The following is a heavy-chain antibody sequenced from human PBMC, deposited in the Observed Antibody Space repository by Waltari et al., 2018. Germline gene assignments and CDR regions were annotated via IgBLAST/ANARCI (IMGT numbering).Heavy chain of an antibody. D-gene: IGHD6-13*01. CDR3: ARESSSSWYHY. Sequence: EVQLVESGGGLIQPGGSLRLSCAASGFTVSSNYMSWVRQAPGKGREWGSGIDSGGSTYYADSVKGRFTISRDNSKNTLYLQRNSRRAEDTAVYYCARESSSSWYHYWGQGTLVTVSS. J-gene: IGHJ4*02. V-gene: IGHV3-53*01. CDR2: IDSGGST. CDR1: GFTVSSNY.